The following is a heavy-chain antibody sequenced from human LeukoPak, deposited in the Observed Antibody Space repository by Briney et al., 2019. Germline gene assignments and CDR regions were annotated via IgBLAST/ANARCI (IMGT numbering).Heavy chain of an antibody. V-gene: IGHV4-59*01. CDR2: IYHSDIT. D-gene: IGHD5-24*01. CDR3: ARERWVQLDPFDI. J-gene: IGHJ3*02. Sequence: SETLSLTCTVSGGSISSYYWSWIRQPPGKGLEWIGFIYHSDITNYNPSLKSRVTISLDTSKNQFSLKVSSVTAADTAVYYCARERWVQLDPFDIWGPGTMVTVSS. CDR1: GGSISSYY.